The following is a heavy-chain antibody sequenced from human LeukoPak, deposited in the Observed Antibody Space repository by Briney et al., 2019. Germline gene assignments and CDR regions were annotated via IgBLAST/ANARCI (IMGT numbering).Heavy chain of an antibody. D-gene: IGHD5-12*01. V-gene: IGHV1-18*01. CDR1: AYTFTSYG. CDR2: ISAYNGNT. J-gene: IGHJ4*02. Sequence: ASVKVSCKASAYTFTSYGITWVRQAPGQGLEWMGWISAYNGNTNYAQKLQGRVTMTTETSTSTAYMELRSLRSDDTAVYYCAREYSGYDWGHFDYWGQGTLVTVSS. CDR3: AREYSGYDWGHFDY.